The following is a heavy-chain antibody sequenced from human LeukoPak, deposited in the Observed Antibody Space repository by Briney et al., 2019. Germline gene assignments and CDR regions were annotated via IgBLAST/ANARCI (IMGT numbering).Heavy chain of an antibody. CDR2: INWNGGTA. V-gene: IGHV3-20*04. CDR1: GFTFNDYG. Sequence: GGSLRLSCAASGFTFNDYGLSWVRQAPGKGLEWVSGINWNGGTAGYADSVRGRFTISRDNAKNSLYLQMNSLRAEDTAVYYCAELGITMIGGVWGKGTTVTISS. D-gene: IGHD3-10*02. CDR3: AELGITMIGGV. J-gene: IGHJ6*04.